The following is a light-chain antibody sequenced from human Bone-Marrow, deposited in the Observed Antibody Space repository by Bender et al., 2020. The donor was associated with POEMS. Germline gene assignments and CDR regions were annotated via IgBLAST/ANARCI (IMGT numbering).Light chain of an antibody. CDR3: STWDDSLHGMV. V-gene: IGLV2-11*01. CDR1: SSDVGGYNY. J-gene: IGLJ2*01. CDR2: DVS. Sequence: HSALTQPRSVSGSPGQSVTISCTGTSSDVGGYNYVSWYQQHPGKAPKLMIYDVSKRPSGVPDRFSGSKSGNTASLAIGGLQSEDEGDYYCSTWDDSLHGMVFGGGTKVTVL.